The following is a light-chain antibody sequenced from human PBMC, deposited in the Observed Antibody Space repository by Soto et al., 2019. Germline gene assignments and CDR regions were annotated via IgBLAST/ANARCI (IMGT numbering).Light chain of an antibody. Sequence: EITLTQSPGTLSLSPGERATLSCRASQSVSVYLAWYQQKAGQPPRVLIYGASNRSPDIPARFSGSGSGTDFTLTISRLEPEDSAVYYCQQRSKLPRTFGGGTRVEIK. CDR1: QSVSVY. J-gene: IGKJ4*01. V-gene: IGKV3-11*01. CDR2: GAS. CDR3: QQRSKLPRT.